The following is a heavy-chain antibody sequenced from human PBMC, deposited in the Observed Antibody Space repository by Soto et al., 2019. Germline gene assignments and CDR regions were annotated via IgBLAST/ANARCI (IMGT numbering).Heavy chain of an antibody. D-gene: IGHD2-15*01. J-gene: IGHJ4*02. Sequence: GGSLRLSCAASGFTFSSYGMHWVRQAPGKGLEWVAVISYDGSNKYYADSVKGRFTISRDNSKNTLYLQMNSLRAEDTAVYYCAKQNLEAIVVVVAAPPLFDYWGQGTLVTVSS. CDR2: ISYDGSNK. CDR1: GFTFSSYG. CDR3: AKQNLEAIVVVVAAPPLFDY. V-gene: IGHV3-30*18.